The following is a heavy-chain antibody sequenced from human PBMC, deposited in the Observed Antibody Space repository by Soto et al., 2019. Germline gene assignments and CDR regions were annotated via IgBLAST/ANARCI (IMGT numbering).Heavy chain of an antibody. J-gene: IGHJ1*01. CDR1: GYKFTTYF. Sequence: ASVKVSCKASGYKFTTYFIHWVRQAPGQGLEWMGMIHPSGDTGYGQKYRGRVTMTIDTSTTTAYMELRNLTSEDTAIYFSVRGYCTTTPCSGDFQHWGQGTLVTVSS. V-gene: IGHV1-46*01. CDR2: IHPSGDT. CDR3: VRGYCTTTPCSGDFQH. D-gene: IGHD2-8*01.